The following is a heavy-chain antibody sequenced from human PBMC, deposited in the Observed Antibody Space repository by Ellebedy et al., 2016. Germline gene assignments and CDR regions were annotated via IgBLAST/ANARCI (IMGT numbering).Heavy chain of an antibody. CDR3: ARAGCSGGSCYHYYGMDV. V-gene: IGHV3-30*04. CDR1: GFTFSSYA. J-gene: IGHJ6*02. D-gene: IGHD2-15*01. Sequence: GESLKISCAASGFTFSSYAMHWVRQAPGKGLEWVALISYDGSNKYFADSVKGRFTVSRDNSKNTLYLKMNSLRAEDTAVYYCARAGCSGGSCYHYYGMDVWGQGTTVTVSS. CDR2: ISYDGSNK.